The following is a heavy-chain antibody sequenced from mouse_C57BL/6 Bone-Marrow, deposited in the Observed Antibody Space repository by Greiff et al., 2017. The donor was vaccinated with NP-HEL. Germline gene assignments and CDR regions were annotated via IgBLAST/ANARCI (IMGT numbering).Heavy chain of an antibody. D-gene: IGHD1-1*02. CDR1: GYTFTSYW. J-gene: IGHJ1*03. V-gene: IGHV1-64*01. Sequence: QVQLQQPGAELVKPGASVKLSCKASGYTFTSYWMHWVKQRPGQGLEWIGMIHPNSGSTNYNEKFKSKATMTVDKSSSTAYMQLSSLTSEDSAVYYCARKGSPWYFDVWGTGTTVTVSS. CDR2: IHPNSGST. CDR3: ARKGSPWYFDV.